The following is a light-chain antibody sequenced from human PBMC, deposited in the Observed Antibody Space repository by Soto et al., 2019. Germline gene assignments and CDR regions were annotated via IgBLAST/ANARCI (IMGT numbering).Light chain of an antibody. V-gene: IGKV3-11*01. CDR2: DVS. J-gene: IGKJ5*01. CDR3: QQHSDWPLT. CDR1: QSVTSY. Sequence: IVLTHSPAPLSLSPWERATLSCRASQSVTSYLAWYQQKPGQAPRLLIYDVSNRASGIPARFSGSGSETDFTLTISSLQPEDFAVYYCQQHSDWPLTFGQGTRVEIK.